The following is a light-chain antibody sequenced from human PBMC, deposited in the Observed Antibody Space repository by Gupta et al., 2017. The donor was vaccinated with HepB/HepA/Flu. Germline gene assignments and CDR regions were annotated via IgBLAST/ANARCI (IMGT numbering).Light chain of an antibody. Sequence: DLQITQSPSSVSASVGDTVTITCRASQGISWLAWYQQKPGRAANLLIYAASTLQSGVPSRFSGSRSGASFTLTISSLQPQDFATYDCQQANSFPITFGPGTRMEIK. CDR2: AAS. J-gene: IGKJ5*01. V-gene: IGKV1D-12*01. CDR1: QGISW. CDR3: QQANSFPIT.